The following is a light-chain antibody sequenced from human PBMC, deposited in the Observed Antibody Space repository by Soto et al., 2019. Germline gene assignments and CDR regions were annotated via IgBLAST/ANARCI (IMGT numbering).Light chain of an antibody. Sequence: MQTSQSPSPLSGSVGDRVTIACRASQTISSWLAWYQQKPGKAPKLLIYKASTLKSGVPSRFSGSGSGTEFTLTISSLQPDDFATYYCQHYNSFSEAFGQVT. CDR1: QTISSW. CDR3: QHYNSFSEA. CDR2: KAS. V-gene: IGKV1-5*03. J-gene: IGKJ1*01.